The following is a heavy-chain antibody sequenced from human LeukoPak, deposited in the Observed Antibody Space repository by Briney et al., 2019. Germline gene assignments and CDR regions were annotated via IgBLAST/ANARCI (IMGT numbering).Heavy chain of an antibody. CDR1: GYSISSGYY. D-gene: IGHD1-1*01. V-gene: IGHV4-38-2*02. CDR2: IYHSGST. Sequence: PSETLSLTCTVSGYSISSGYYWGWIRQPPGKGLEWIGSIYHSGSTYYNPSLKSRVTISVDTSKNQFSLKLSSVTAAGTAVYYCARDGYVPVWGKGTTVTVSS. CDR3: ARDGYVPV. J-gene: IGHJ6*04.